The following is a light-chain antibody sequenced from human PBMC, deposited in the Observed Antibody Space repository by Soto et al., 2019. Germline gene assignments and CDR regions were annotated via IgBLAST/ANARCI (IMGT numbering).Light chain of an antibody. J-gene: IGKJ5*01. CDR1: QGISSY. CDR3: QQVISLI. Sequence: GDRVTITCRASQGISSYLAWYQQKPGKAPKLLIYAASTLQSGVPSRFSGSGSGTEFTLTIISLQPEDIATYYCQQVISLIFGPGTRLEIK. CDR2: AAS. V-gene: IGKV1-9*01.